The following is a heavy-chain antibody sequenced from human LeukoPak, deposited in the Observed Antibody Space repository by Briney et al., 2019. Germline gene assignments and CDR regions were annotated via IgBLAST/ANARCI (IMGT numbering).Heavy chain of an antibody. CDR3: ASIIIHDSSASGAFDI. V-gene: IGHV1-2*02. D-gene: IGHD3-22*01. J-gene: IGHJ3*02. CDR2: INPNSGGT. Sequence: ASVKVSCKASGYTFTGYYMHWVRQAPGQGLEWMGWINPNSGGTNYAQKSQGRVTMTRDTSISTAYMELSRLRSDDTAVYYCASIIIHDSSASGAFDIWGQGTMVTVSS. CDR1: GYTFTGYY.